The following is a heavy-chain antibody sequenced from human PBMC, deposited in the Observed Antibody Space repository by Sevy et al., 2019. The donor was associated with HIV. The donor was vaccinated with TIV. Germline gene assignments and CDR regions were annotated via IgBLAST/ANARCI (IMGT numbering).Heavy chain of an antibody. CDR3: ARDSYYDSSGYYAVQDAFDI. Sequence: SETLSLTCTVSDGSISSYYWSWIRQPAGKGLEWIGRIYTSGSTNYNPSLKSRVTMSVDTSKNQFSLKLSSVTAADTAVYYCARDSYYDSSGYYAVQDAFDIWGQGTMVTVSS. J-gene: IGHJ3*02. D-gene: IGHD3-22*01. V-gene: IGHV4-4*07. CDR1: DGSISSYY. CDR2: IYTSGST.